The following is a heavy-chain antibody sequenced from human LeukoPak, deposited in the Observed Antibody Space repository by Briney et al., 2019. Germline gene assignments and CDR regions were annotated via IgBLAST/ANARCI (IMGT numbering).Heavy chain of an antibody. CDR2: IYPGDSDT. V-gene: IGHV5-51*01. CDR1: GYSFTSYW. D-gene: IGHD4-11*01. J-gene: IGHJ4*02. CDR3: VREMDDSNSFDS. Sequence: GESLKISCKGSGYSFTSYWIAWVRQMPGEGLEWMGIIYPGDSDTRYSPSFQGQVTISADRSISTAYLQWSSLKASDTAMYYCVREMDDSNSFDSWGQGTLVTVSS.